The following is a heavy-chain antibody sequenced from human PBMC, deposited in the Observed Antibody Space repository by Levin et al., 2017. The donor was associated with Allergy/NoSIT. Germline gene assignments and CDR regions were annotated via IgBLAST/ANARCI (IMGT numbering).Heavy chain of an antibody. J-gene: IGHJ4*02. D-gene: IGHD6-19*01. CDR1: GYTFTSYD. Sequence: PGGSLRLSCKASGYTFTSYDINWVRQATGQGLEWMGWMNPNSGNTGYAQKFQGRVTMTRNTSISTAYMELSSLRSEDTAVYYCARGRSSSGWYSIDYWGQGTLVTVSS. CDR2: MNPNSGNT. CDR3: ARGRSSSGWYSIDY. V-gene: IGHV1-8*01.